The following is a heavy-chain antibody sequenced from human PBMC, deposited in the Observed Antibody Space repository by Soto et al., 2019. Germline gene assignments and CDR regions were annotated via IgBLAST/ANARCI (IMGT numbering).Heavy chain of an antibody. J-gene: IGHJ5*02. CDR1: GYTFINYD. CDR2: MNPDSGNT. CDR3: ARRRGSNGWFDL. V-gene: IGHV1-8*01. D-gene: IGHD2-8*01. Sequence: ASVKVSCKASGYTFINYDINWVRQAPGQGLEWVGWMNPDSGNTGYAQNFQGRVTMTGNTSISSVYMELSSLTSEDTAVYYCARRRGSNGWFDLWGQGTLVTVSS.